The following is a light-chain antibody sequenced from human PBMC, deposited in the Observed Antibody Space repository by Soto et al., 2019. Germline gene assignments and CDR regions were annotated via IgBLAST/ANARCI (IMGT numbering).Light chain of an antibody. CDR2: YNN. CDR3: AAWDDSLNVV. Sequence: QSVLTQPPSASATPGQRVTISCSGSSSNIGTNTVSWYQQLPGTAPKLLIYYNNQRPSGVPDRFSGSKSGTSASLAICGLQSEDEADYYCAAWDDSLNVVFGGGTQLTVL. CDR1: SSNIGTNT. J-gene: IGLJ2*01. V-gene: IGLV1-44*01.